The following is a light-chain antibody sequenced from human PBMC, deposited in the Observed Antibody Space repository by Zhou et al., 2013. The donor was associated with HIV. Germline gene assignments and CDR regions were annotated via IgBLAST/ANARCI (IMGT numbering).Light chain of an antibody. Sequence: DIQMTQSPSSLSASVGDRVTLTCRASQDIGRHLAWYQQKPGKGPKLLIYTASTLQSGVPSRFSGSGSGTHFTLTISSLQPEDVATYFCQKYFSAPLTSVGGT. CDR1: QDIGRH. V-gene: IGKV1-27*01. CDR3: QKYFSAPLT. CDR2: TAS. J-gene: IGKJ4*01.